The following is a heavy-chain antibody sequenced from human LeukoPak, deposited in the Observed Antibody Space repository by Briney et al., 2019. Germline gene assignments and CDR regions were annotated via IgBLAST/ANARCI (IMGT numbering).Heavy chain of an antibody. CDR2: INPNSGGT. CDR3: ARDGKYCSGGSCYYYYYYYMDV. Sequence: ASVKVSCEASGYTFTGYYMHWVRQAPGQGLEWMGWINPNSGGTNYAQKFQGRVTMTRDTSISTAYMELSRLRSDDTAVYYCARDGKYCSGGSCYYYYYYYMDVWGKGTTVTVSS. J-gene: IGHJ6*03. CDR1: GYTFTGYY. V-gene: IGHV1-2*02. D-gene: IGHD2-15*01.